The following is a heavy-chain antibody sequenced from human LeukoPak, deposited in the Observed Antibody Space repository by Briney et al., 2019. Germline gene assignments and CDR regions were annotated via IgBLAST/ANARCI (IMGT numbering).Heavy chain of an antibody. CDR3: ARLGDYGDYTTLDWYFDL. V-gene: IGHV4-39*01. D-gene: IGHD4-17*01. CDR2: IYYSGST. J-gene: IGHJ2*01. CDR1: GGSISSSSHY. Sequence: PSETLSLTCTVSGGSISSSSHYWGWIRQPPGKGLEWIGSIYYSGSTYYNPSLKSRVTISVDTSKNQFSLKLSSVTAADTAVYYCARLGDYGDYTTLDWYFDLWGRGTLVTVSS.